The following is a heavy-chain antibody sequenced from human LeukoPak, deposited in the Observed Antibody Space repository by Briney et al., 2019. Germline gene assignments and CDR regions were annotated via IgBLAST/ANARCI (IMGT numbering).Heavy chain of an antibody. Sequence: RAGRSLRLSCAASGFTFSSYAMHWVRQAPGKGLEWVAVISYDGSNKYYADSVKGRFTISRDNSKNTLYLQMNSLRAEDTAVYYCARDLPDSSGYYLDYWGQGTLVTVSS. CDR3: ARDLPDSSGYYLDY. CDR1: GFTFSSYA. D-gene: IGHD3-22*01. V-gene: IGHV3-30-3*01. J-gene: IGHJ4*02. CDR2: ISYDGSNK.